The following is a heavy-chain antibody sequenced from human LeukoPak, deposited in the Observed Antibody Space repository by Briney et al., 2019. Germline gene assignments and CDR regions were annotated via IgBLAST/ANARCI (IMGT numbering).Heavy chain of an antibody. J-gene: IGHJ4*02. CDR2: IRSKANNYAT. D-gene: IGHD6-19*01. Sequence: GGSLRLSCAASGFTFSGSAMHWVRQASGKGLEWVGRIRSKANNYATAYAASVRGRFTISRDDSKTTAYLQTNSLKTEDTAVYYCTRLPLTDIAVAGSDYWGQGTLVTVSS. CDR1: GFTFSGSA. CDR3: TRLPLTDIAVAGSDY. V-gene: IGHV3-73*01.